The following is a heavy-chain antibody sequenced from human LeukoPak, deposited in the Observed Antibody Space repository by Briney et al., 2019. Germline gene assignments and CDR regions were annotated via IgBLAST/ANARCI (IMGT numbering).Heavy chain of an antibody. V-gene: IGHV4-59*01. CDR2: IYYSGST. Sequence: SETLSLTCTVSGGSISSYYWSWIRQPPGKGLEWIGYIYYSGSTNYNPSLKSRVTISVDTSKNQFSLKLSSVTAADPAVYYCARAPRHGYSSSWFDYWGQGTLVTVSS. D-gene: IGHD6-13*01. J-gene: IGHJ4*02. CDR1: GGSISSYY. CDR3: ARAPRHGYSSSWFDY.